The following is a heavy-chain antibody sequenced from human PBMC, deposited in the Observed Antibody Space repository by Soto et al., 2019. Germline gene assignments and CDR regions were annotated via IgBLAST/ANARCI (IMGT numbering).Heavy chain of an antibody. CDR3: ARTPHIYDYIWGSYDYYYYYMDV. Sequence: ASVKVSCKASGGTFSSYTISWVRQAPGQGLEWMGRIIPILGIANYAQKLQGRVTITADKSTSTAYMELSSLRSEDTAVYYCARTPHIYDYIWGSYDYYYYYMDVWGKGTTVTVSS. V-gene: IGHV1-69*02. J-gene: IGHJ6*03. CDR1: GGTFSSYT. D-gene: IGHD3-16*01. CDR2: IIPILGIA.